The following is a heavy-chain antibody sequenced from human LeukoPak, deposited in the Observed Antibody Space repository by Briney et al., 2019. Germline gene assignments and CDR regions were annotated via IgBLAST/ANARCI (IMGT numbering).Heavy chain of an antibody. Sequence: PGGSLRLSCAASGFTFSSYGMHWVRQAPGKGLEWVAVIWYDGSNKYYADSVKGRFTISRDNSKNTLYLQMNSLRAEDTAVYYCARVGIAVADWASFDYWGQGTLVTVSS. CDR2: IWYDGSNK. J-gene: IGHJ4*02. CDR1: GFTFSSYG. CDR3: ARVGIAVADWASFDY. V-gene: IGHV3-33*01. D-gene: IGHD6-19*01.